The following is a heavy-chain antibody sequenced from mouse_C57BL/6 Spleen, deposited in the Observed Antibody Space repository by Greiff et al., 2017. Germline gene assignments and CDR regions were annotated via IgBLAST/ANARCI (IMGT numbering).Heavy chain of an antibody. J-gene: IGHJ3*01. CDR2: ISYDGSN. V-gene: IGHV3-6*01. CDR3: ARGYGSSWGFAY. D-gene: IGHD1-1*01. CDR1: GYSITSGYY. Sequence: EVQLQQSGPGLVKPSQSLSLTCSVTGYSITSGYYWNWIRQFPGNKLEWMGYISYDGSNNYNTSLKNRISITRDTSKNQFFLKLNSVTTEDTATYYCARGYGSSWGFAYWGQGTLVTVSA.